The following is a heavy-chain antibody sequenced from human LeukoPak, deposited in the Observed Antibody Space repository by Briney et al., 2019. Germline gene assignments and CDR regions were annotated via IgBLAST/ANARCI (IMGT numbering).Heavy chain of an antibody. CDR3: AKESGASVYTPLDY. V-gene: IGHV3-43*01. CDR2: IAWDASST. CDR1: GFPFGYFS. D-gene: IGHD5-18*01. J-gene: IGHJ4*02. Sequence: GGSLRLSCAASGFPFGYFSMHWVRQAPGKGLEWVSLIAWDASSTVYTDSVKGRFTISRDNTKNSLYLQMSSLRTEDTSFYYCAKESGASVYTPLDYWGQGTLVTVSS.